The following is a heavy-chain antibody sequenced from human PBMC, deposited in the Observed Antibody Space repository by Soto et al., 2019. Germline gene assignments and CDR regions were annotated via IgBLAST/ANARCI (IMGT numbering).Heavy chain of an antibody. V-gene: IGHV3-21*01. Sequence: PGGSLRLSCAVSGFTFSSYSMNWVRQAPGKGLEWVSSISSGNSYIYYADSVRGRFTVSRDNAKSSLYLQMNSLRAEDTAVYYCATQMDYNILTGYRPFDYWGQGTPVTVSS. CDR2: ISSGNSYI. CDR3: ATQMDYNILTGYRPFDY. J-gene: IGHJ4*02. CDR1: GFTFSSYS. D-gene: IGHD3-9*01.